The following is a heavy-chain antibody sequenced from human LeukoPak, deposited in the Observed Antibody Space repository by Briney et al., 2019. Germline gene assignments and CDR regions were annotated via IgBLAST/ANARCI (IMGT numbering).Heavy chain of an antibody. CDR3: ASISGSLDY. V-gene: IGHV1-69*04. CDR1: GGTFSSYA. CDR2: IIPIFGIA. Sequence: KVSCKACGGTFSSYAISWVRQAPGQGLEWMGRIIPIFGIANYAQKFQGRVAITADKSTNTAYMELSSLRSEDTAVYYCASISGSLDYWGQGTLVTVSS. D-gene: IGHD1-26*01. J-gene: IGHJ4*02.